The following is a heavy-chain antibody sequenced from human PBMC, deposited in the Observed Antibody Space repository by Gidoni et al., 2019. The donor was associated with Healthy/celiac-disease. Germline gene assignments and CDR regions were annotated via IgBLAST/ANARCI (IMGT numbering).Heavy chain of an antibody. CDR2: IYYSGST. CDR3: ARDRFYASYYYGMDV. D-gene: IGHD3-10*01. V-gene: IGHV4-31*03. J-gene: IGHJ6*02. Sequence: QVHLQESGPGLVTPSQTLSLTCTVSGGSISSGGYYWSWIRQHPGKGLEWIGYIYYSGSTYYNPSLKSRVTISVDTSKNQFSLKLSSVTAADTAVYYCARDRFYASYYYGMDVWGQGTTVTVSS. CDR1: GGSISSGGYY.